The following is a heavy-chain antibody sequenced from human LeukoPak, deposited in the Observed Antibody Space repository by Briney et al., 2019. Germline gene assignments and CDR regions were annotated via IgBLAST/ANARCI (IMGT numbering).Heavy chain of an antibody. CDR3: ARDSDCSGGSCYTDY. CDR2: IYSGGST. D-gene: IGHD2-15*01. Sequence: GGSPRLSCAASGFNVRSNDMSWVRQAPGKGLEWVSLIYSGGSTYYADSVKGRFTISRDNSKNTLYLQMSSLRAEDTAMYYCARDSDCSGGSCYTDYWGQGNLVTVSS. V-gene: IGHV3-53*01. J-gene: IGHJ4*02. CDR1: GFNVRSND.